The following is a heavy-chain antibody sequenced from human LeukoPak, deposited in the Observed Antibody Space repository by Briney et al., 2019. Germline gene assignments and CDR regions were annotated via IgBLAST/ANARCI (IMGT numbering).Heavy chain of an antibody. D-gene: IGHD2-2*01. CDR3: VKARGYCSTSSCFLEY. J-gene: IGHJ4*02. CDR2: ISSDGKTA. CDR1: GFTFSTYP. Sequence: GGSLRLSCAASGFTFSTYPIHWVRQAPGKGLEYVTAISSDGKTAYYADSVKGRFTISRDNSKNTVFLQMSSLSAEDSAVYYCVKARGYCSTSSCFLEYWGQGTLVTVSS. V-gene: IGHV3-64D*06.